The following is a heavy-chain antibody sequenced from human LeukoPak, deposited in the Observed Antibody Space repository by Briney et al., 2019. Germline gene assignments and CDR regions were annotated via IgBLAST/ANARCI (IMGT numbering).Heavy chain of an antibody. Sequence: GGSLRLSCAVSGFTFSGFWMSWSRQAPGKGLEWVASISSDGSEGYYADVVKGRFTISRDNAKNSLYLQINSLRAEDTAVYYCARSSYSSSSSVWGQGTMVTVSS. J-gene: IGHJ3*01. CDR1: GFTFSGFW. CDR3: ARSSYSSSSSV. CDR2: ISSDGSEG. D-gene: IGHD6-6*01. V-gene: IGHV3-7*03.